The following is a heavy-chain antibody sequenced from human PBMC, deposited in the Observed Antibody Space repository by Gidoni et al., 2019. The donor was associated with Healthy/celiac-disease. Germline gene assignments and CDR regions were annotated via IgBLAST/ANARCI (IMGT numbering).Heavy chain of an antibody. D-gene: IGHD4-4*01. J-gene: IGHJ6*02. CDR3: ARGTTGYYYGMDV. Sequence: QVQLQESGPGLVKPSETLSLTCTVSGGSISSYYWSWIRQPPGKGLEWIGYIYYSGSTNYNPSLKSQVTISVDTSKNQFSLKLSSVTAADTAVYYCARGTTGYYYGMDVWGQGTTVTVSS. CDR2: IYYSGST. CDR1: GGSISSYY. V-gene: IGHV4-59*01.